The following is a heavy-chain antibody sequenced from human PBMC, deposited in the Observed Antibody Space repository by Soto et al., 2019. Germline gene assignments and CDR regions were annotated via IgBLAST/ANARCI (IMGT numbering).Heavy chain of an antibody. Sequence: QVQLVQSGAEVKKPGSSVKVSCKASGGNFSSYTISWVRQAPGQGLEWMGRIIPILGIANYAQKFQGRVTITADKSRSMAYMELCGLRSEHTAVYYCARDKEPVGYSGYDYGGGDAFEIWGQGTMVTVSS. J-gene: IGHJ3*02. CDR1: GGNFSSYT. V-gene: IGHV1-69*08. CDR2: IIPILGIA. D-gene: IGHD5-12*01. CDR3: ARDKEPVGYSGYDYGGGDAFEI.